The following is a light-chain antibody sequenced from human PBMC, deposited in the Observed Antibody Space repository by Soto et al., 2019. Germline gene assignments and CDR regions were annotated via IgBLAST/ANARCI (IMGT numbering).Light chain of an antibody. V-gene: IGLV2-23*01. CDR3: CSYAGSSLYV. Sequence: QSALTQPASVSGSPGQSITISCTGTSSDVGGYNLVSWYQQHPGKAPQLMIYEGSKRPSGVSNRFSGSKSGKTASLTISGLQAEDEADYYCCSYAGSSLYVFGTGTKLTVL. CDR1: SSDVGGYNL. CDR2: EGS. J-gene: IGLJ1*01.